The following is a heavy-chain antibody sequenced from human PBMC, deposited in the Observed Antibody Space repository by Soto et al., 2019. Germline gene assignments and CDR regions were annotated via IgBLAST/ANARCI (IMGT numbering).Heavy chain of an antibody. D-gene: IGHD2-8*01. CDR3: AKTRGAMIYAISVYGMDV. Sequence: EVQLLASGGGFIHPGGSLRLSCAASGFSFSSFAMNWVRQAPGKGLELVSIISGSADSTFYADSVKGRFTISRDNSKSTLYLQINSLRAEDTAGYYCAKTRGAMIYAISVYGMDVWGQGTTVTVSS. CDR2: ISGSADST. V-gene: IGHV3-23*01. CDR1: GFSFSSFA. J-gene: IGHJ6*02.